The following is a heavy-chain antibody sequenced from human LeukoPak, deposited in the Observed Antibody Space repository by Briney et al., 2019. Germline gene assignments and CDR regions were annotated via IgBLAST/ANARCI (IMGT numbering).Heavy chain of an antibody. CDR3: ARRLDSSTWFALDV. D-gene: IGHD6-13*01. V-gene: IGHV4-59*08. Sequence: SETLCLTCTVSGGSMSGYYWSWIRQPPGKGLEWIGYIYYSGSTNYNPSLKSRVTISLDTSKNQFSLKLTSVSAADTALYYCARRLDSSTWFALDVWGQGTTVTVSS. CDR2: IYYSGST. CDR1: GGSMSGYY. J-gene: IGHJ6*02.